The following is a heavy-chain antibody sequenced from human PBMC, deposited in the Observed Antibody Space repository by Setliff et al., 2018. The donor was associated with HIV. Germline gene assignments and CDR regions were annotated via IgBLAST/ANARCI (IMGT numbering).Heavy chain of an antibody. CDR3: ATGAKNDFWDDPVPNPFDF. Sequence: SETLSLTCAVYGGSFSDYFWTWIRQPPGKGLEWIGEINHRGRTNYNPSLKSRVTISVDTSKNQISLKLTSVTAADTAVYYCATGAKNDFWDDPVPNPFDFWGQGTMVTVSS. V-gene: IGHV4-34*01. J-gene: IGHJ3*01. CDR2: INHRGRT. CDR1: GGSFSDYF. D-gene: IGHD3-3*01.